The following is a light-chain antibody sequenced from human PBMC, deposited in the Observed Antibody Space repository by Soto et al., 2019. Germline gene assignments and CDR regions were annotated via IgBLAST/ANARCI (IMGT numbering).Light chain of an antibody. V-gene: IGKV3-20*01. Sequence: EVVLTQSPGTLSLSPGERTTLSCRASQSVSSSYLAWYQQKPGQAPMRLIYAASSRATGIPDRFSGSGSGTDFTLTISRLEPEDFAVYYCQQYGSSRWTFGQGTKVEIK. CDR3: QQYGSSRWT. J-gene: IGKJ1*01. CDR2: AAS. CDR1: QSVSSSY.